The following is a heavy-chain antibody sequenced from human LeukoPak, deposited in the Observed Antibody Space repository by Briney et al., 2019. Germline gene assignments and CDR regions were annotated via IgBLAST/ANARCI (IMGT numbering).Heavy chain of an antibody. V-gene: IGHV3-30*02. CDR3: AKDRGYSGNYYFDH. J-gene: IGHJ4*02. D-gene: IGHD1-26*01. Sequence: HPGGSLRLSCAASGFTFSSYGMHWVRQAPGKGLEWVAFVRYDGSNQYYADSVKGRFTISRDNSKNTLYLQMNSLRAEDTAVYYCAKDRGYSGNYYFDHWGQGTLVTVSS. CDR2: VRYDGSNQ. CDR1: GFTFSSYG.